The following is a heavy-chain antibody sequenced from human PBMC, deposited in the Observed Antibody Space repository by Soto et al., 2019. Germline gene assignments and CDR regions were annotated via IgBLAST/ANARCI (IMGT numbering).Heavy chain of an antibody. Sequence: QVQLQESGPGLVKPSQTLSLTCTVSGGSISSGGYYWSWIRQHPGKGLECIGYIYDSGSTYYNPSLKSRVTVSVDTSKNLYSLKLSSVTAADTAVYYCARDRSSMLVQGALDYWGQGTLVTVSS. CDR2: IYDSGST. D-gene: IGHD6-13*01. V-gene: IGHV4-31*03. CDR1: GGSISSGGYY. CDR3: ARDRSSMLVQGALDY. J-gene: IGHJ4*02.